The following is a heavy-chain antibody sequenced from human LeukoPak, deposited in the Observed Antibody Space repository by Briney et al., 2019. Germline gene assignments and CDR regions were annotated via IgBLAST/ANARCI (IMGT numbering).Heavy chain of an antibody. D-gene: IGHD2-2*01. J-gene: IGHJ2*01. Sequence: SGGSPRLSCAASGFTFSSYGMHWVRQAPGKGLEWVAFIRYDGSNKYYADSVKGRFTISRDNSKNTLYLQMNSLRAEDTAVYYCESKDIVVVPAGRDRYFDLWGRGTLVTVSS. V-gene: IGHV3-30*02. CDR3: ESKDIVVVPAGRDRYFDL. CDR2: IRYDGSNK. CDR1: GFTFSSYG.